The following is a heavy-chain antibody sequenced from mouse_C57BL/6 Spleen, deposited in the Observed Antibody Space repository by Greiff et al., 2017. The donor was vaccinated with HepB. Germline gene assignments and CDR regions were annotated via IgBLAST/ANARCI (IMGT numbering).Heavy chain of an antibody. CDR2: INPNYGTT. D-gene: IGHD1-1*01. V-gene: IGHV1-39*01. J-gene: IGHJ2*01. Sequence: EVQLQQSGPELVKPGASVKISCKASGYSFTDYNMNWVKQRNGKSLEWIGVINPNYGTTSYNQKFKGKATLTVDQSSSTAYMQLNSLTSEDSAVYYCARSAVITTVVAKDYFDYWGQGTTLTVSS. CDR3: ARSAVITTVVAKDYFDY. CDR1: GYSFTDYN.